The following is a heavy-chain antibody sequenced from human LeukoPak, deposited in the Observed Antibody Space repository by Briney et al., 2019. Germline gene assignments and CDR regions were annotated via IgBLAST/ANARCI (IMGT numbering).Heavy chain of an antibody. CDR3: ARDLPWVANYYDTPLDY. D-gene: IGHD3-22*01. Sequence: PGGSLRLSCAASGFTFSSYGMHWVRQAPGKGLEWVAFIRYDGSNKYYADSVKGRFTISRDNSKNTLYLQMNSLRAEDTAVYYCARDLPWVANYYDTPLDYWGQGTLVTVSS. CDR2: IRYDGSNK. V-gene: IGHV3-30*02. CDR1: GFTFSSYG. J-gene: IGHJ4*02.